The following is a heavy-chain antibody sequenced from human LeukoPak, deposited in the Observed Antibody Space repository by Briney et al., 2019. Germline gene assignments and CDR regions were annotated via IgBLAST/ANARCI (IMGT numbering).Heavy chain of an antibody. Sequence: GGSLTLSCAASGFTFSSYWMSWVRQAPGKGQEWVANIKQDGSEKYYVDSVKGRFTISRENAKKSLYLQMNSLRAEDTAVYYCAREGYGSGRYFSAFFDYWGQGTLVTVSS. CDR2: IKQDGSEK. V-gene: IGHV3-7*01. D-gene: IGHD3-10*01. CDR1: GFTFSSYW. J-gene: IGHJ4*02. CDR3: AREGYGSGRYFSAFFDY.